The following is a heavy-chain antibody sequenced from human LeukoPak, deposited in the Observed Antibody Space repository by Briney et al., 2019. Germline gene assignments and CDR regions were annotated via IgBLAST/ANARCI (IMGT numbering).Heavy chain of an antibody. J-gene: IGHJ4*02. CDR3: ARQGHIAVAFYFDY. CDR1: GGSISSYY. D-gene: IGHD6-19*01. V-gene: IGHV4-59*08. Sequence: MTLETLSLTCTVSGGSISSYYWSWIRQPPGKGLEWIGYIYYSGSTNYNPSLKSRVTISVDTSKNQFSLKLSSVTAADTAVYYCARQGHIAVAFYFDYWGQGTLVTVSS. CDR2: IYYSGST.